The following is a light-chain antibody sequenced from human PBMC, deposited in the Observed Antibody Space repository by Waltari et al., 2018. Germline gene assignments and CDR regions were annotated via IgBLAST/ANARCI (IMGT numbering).Light chain of an antibody. CDR1: QSIARN. J-gene: IGKJ2*01. CDR3: QQYNSWRT. Sequence: EIVMTQSPPTLSVSPGERATLSCRASQSIARNLAWYQQKPGQAPRLLMYGASTRATGIPARFSGSGSGTDFTLTISSQQSEDSAVYYCQQYNSWRTFGQGTKLEIK. CDR2: GAS. V-gene: IGKV3-15*01.